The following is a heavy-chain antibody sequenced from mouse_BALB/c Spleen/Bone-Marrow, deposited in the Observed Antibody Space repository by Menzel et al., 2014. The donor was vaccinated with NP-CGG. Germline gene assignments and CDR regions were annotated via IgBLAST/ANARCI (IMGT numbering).Heavy chain of an antibody. CDR1: GYTFTNYY. CDR3: SRHYYGTPYYAMDY. V-gene: IGHV1S81*02. J-gene: IGHJ4*01. CDR2: INPSNGGT. D-gene: IGHD1-1*01. Sequence: QVQLQQPGAELVKPGASVKLSCKASGYTFTNYYIYWVKQRPGQGLEWIGGINPSNGGTKFNEKFKNKATLTIDKSSSTAYIQLSSLTSEDPAVYYCSRHYYGTPYYAMDYWGQGTSVTVSS.